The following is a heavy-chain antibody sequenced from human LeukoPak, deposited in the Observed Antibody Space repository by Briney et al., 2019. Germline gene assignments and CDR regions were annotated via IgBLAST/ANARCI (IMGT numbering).Heavy chain of an antibody. D-gene: IGHD3-22*01. CDR2: IRGSGGTT. V-gene: IGHV3-23*01. J-gene: IGHJ4*02. CDR1: GFTFSTYV. Sequence: GGSLRLSCAASGFTFSTYVMSWVRQAPGQALEWVSGIRGSGGTTYYADSVKGRFTISRDNSKNTLYLQMNSLRAEDTALYYCAKGLYDSSGYYRQALDYWGQGTLVTVSS. CDR3: AKGLYDSSGYYRQALDY.